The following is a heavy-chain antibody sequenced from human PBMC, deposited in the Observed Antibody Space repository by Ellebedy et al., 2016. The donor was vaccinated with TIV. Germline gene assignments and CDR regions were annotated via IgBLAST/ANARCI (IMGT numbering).Heavy chain of an antibody. D-gene: IGHD3-10*01. J-gene: IGHJ4*02. V-gene: IGHV1-18*01. CDR1: GYNLRSYG. CDR3: ARDMVQGMVAKYVWFDY. CDR2: ISAYTGDT. Sequence: ASVKVSCKASGYNLRSYGISWVRQAPGQGLEWVGWISAYTGDTDYAQNFQGRVTMTTDTSASIAYMELRSLRSDDTAVYYCARDMVQGMVAKYVWFDYWGQGTQVTVSS.